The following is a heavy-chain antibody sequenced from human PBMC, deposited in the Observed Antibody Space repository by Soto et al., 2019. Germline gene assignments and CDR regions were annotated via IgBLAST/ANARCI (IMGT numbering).Heavy chain of an antibody. V-gene: IGHV1-18*04. CDR1: GYTFTSYG. Sequence: GASVKVSCKASGYTFTSYGISWVRQAPGQGLEWKGWISAYNGNTNYAQKLQGRVTMTTDTSTSTAYMELRSLRSDDTAVYYCAREFAEGPTVTKYGDYYGMDVWGQGTTVTVSS. CDR3: AREFAEGPTVTKYGDYYGMDV. J-gene: IGHJ6*02. D-gene: IGHD4-17*01. CDR2: ISAYNGNT.